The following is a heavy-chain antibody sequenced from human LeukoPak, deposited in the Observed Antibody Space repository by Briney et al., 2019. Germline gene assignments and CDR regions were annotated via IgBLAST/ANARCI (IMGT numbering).Heavy chain of an antibody. J-gene: IGHJ5*02. Sequence: PSETLSLTCTVSGGFISSSSDYWGWIRQPPGKGLEWIGSTYYSGSTNYNPSLKSRVTISVDTSKNQFSLKLYSVTAADTAVYYCARSSGWFDPWGQGTLVTVSS. CDR1: GGFISSSSDY. CDR3: ARSSGWFDP. CDR2: TYYSGST. V-gene: IGHV4-39*01.